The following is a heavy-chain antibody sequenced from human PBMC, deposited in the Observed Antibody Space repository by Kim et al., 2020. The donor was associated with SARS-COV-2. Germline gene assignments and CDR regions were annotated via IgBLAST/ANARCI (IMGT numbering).Heavy chain of an antibody. D-gene: IGHD3-16*01. Sequence: GGSLRLSCAASGFTFSNYGMHWVRQAPGKGLEWVALIWYDGSNKYYGDSVKGRFTISRDKSKNTLYVQMNSLRGEDTAVYYCARDGGGRGESIYGMDVWG. CDR3: ARDGGGRGESIYGMDV. V-gene: IGHV3-33*01. CDR1: GFTFSNYG. J-gene: IGHJ6*01. CDR2: IWYDGSNK.